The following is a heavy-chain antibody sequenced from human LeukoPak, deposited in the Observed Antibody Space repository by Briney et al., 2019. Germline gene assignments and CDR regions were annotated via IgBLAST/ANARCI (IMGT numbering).Heavy chain of an antibody. V-gene: IGHV3-74*01. CDR1: GFTFSSYW. J-gene: IGHJ4*02. CDR3: ARDGKRGYSYGYTDY. D-gene: IGHD5-18*01. Sequence: GGSLRLSCAASGFTFSSYWMHWVRQAPGKGLVWVSRINSGGSSTSYADSVKGRFTISRDNAKNTLYLQTNGLRAEDTALYYCARDGKRGYSYGYTDYWGQGTLVTVSS. CDR2: INSGGSST.